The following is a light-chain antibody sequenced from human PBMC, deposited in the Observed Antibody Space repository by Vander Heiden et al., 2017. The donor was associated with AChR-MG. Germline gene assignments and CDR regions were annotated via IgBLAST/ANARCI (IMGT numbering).Light chain of an antibody. J-gene: IGLJ2*01. CDR3: ASYTTSSTLWI. CDR1: ISDIGAYNH. Sequence: QSTLTQPASVSGSPGQSIPVSCTGTISDIGAYNHVPWYQQHPAKAPKLIIYDVSSRPSGVSNRFSGSKSGNTASLTISGLQAVDEADYYCASYTTSSTLWIFGGGTKLTVL. V-gene: IGLV2-14*03. CDR2: DVS.